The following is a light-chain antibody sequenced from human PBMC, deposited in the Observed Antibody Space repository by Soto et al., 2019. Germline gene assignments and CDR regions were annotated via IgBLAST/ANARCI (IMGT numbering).Light chain of an antibody. CDR1: QSVAKNY. CDR3: QQYATSPLT. J-gene: IGKJ4*01. Sequence: EIVWTQSPGTLSLSPGDRASLSCRASQSVAKNYLAWYQQKPGQALRLLISDASSRATGIPDRFSGSGSGTDFTLTISRLEAEDFAVYFCQQYATSPLTLVGGTKVEIK. V-gene: IGKV3-20*01. CDR2: DAS.